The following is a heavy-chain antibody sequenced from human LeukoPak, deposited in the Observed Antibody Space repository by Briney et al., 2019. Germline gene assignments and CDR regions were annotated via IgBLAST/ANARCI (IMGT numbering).Heavy chain of an antibody. CDR2: IYPDDSDT. D-gene: IGHD3-16*01. Sequence: GESLKISCKGSGYSFTSYWIGWVRQMPGKGLEWMGIIYPDDSDTRYSPSFQGQVTISADKSIRTAYLQWSSLKASDPAMYYCARPGESYTYNWFDPWGQGTLVTVSS. J-gene: IGHJ5*02. V-gene: IGHV5-51*01. CDR1: GYSFTSYW. CDR3: ARPGESYTYNWFDP.